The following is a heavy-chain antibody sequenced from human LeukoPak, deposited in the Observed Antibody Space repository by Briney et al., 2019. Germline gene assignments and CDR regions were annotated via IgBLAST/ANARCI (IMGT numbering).Heavy chain of an antibody. J-gene: IGHJ5*02. Sequence: SETLSLTCAVYGGSFSGYYWSWIRQPPGKGLEWIGEINHSGSTNYNPSLKSRVTISVDTSKNQFSLELSSVTAADTAVYYCARAALYSWNTATRNWFDPWGQGTLVTVSS. V-gene: IGHV4-34*01. D-gene: IGHD1/OR15-1a*01. CDR2: INHSGST. CDR3: ARAALYSWNTATRNWFDP. CDR1: GGSFSGYY.